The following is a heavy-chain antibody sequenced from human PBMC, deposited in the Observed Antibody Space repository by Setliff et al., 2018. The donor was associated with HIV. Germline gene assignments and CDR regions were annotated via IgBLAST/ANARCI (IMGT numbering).Heavy chain of an antibody. J-gene: IGHJ6*03. Sequence: GSLRLSCAASGFTFSSYAMSWVRQAPGKGLDWVSAISSSGGSTYYADSVKGRFTISRDNSKNTLYLQMNSLRAEDTAVYYCAKAFYPQYYHYYMDVWGKGTTVTVSS. V-gene: IGHV3-23*01. CDR1: GFTFSSYA. D-gene: IGHD3-16*02. CDR2: ISSSGGST. CDR3: AKAFYPQYYHYYMDV.